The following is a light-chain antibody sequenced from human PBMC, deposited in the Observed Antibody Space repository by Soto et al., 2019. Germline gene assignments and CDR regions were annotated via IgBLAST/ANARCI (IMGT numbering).Light chain of an antibody. J-gene: IGKJ2*01. CDR1: QSVSSY. Sequence: EVVLTQSPATLSLSPGERATLSCRASQSVSSYLVWYQQKPGQAPRLLIYDAANRAIGIPARFSGSGSGTDFTLTISSLEPEDSAVYYCQQRSDWATFGQGTKLEIK. CDR3: QQRSDWAT. CDR2: DAA. V-gene: IGKV3-11*01.